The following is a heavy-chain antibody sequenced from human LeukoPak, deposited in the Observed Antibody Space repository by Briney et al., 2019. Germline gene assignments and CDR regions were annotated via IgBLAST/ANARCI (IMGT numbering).Heavy chain of an antibody. CDR1: GYTLTELS. CDR2: FDPEDGET. Sequence: ASVKVSCKVSGYTLTELSMHWVRQAPGKELEWMGGFDPEDGETIYAQKFQGRVTMTEDTSTDTAYMELSSLRSEDTAVYYCATMGTAVAGTEDYWGQGTLVTVSS. V-gene: IGHV1-24*01. CDR3: ATMGTAVAGTEDY. J-gene: IGHJ4*02. D-gene: IGHD6-19*01.